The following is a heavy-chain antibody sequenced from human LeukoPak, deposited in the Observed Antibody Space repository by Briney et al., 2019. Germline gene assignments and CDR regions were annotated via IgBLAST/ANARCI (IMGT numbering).Heavy chain of an antibody. Sequence: SETLSLTCTVSGGSVSSSIYYWGWIRQPPGKGLEWIGSIYYSGSTSYNPPLKSRVTISVDTSKNQFSLKLTSVTAADTAVYYCASRNDILTGYVFDFWGQGTLVTVSS. J-gene: IGHJ4*02. CDR2: IYYSGST. CDR3: ASRNDILTGYVFDF. D-gene: IGHD3-9*01. V-gene: IGHV4-39*01. CDR1: GGSVSSSIYY.